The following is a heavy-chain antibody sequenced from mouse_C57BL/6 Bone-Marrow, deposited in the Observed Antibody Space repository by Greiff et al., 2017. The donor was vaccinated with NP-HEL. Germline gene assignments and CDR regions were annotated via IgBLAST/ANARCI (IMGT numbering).Heavy chain of an antibody. CDR2: IYPGSGST. V-gene: IGHV1-55*01. Sequence: QVQLQQPGAELVKPGASVKMSCKASGYTFTSYWITWVKQRPGQGLEWIGDIYPGSGSTNYNEKFKSKATPTVDTSSSTAYMQLSSLTSEDSAVYYCARTPLIYYAMDYWGQGTSVTVSS. J-gene: IGHJ4*01. CDR3: ARTPLIYYAMDY. CDR1: GYTFTSYW.